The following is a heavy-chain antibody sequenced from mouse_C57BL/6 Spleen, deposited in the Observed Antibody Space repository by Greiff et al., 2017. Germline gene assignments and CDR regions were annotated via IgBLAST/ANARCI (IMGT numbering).Heavy chain of an antibody. J-gene: IGHJ4*01. Sequence: VKLQESGAELVKPGASVKLSCKASGYTFTSYWMHWVKQRPGQGLEWIGMIHPNSGSTNYNEKFKSKATLTVDKSSSTAYMQLSSLTSEDSAVYYCARSPAGYYAMDYWGQGTSVTVSS. CDR2: IHPNSGST. CDR3: ARSPAGYYAMDY. V-gene: IGHV1-64*01. CDR1: GYTFTSYW.